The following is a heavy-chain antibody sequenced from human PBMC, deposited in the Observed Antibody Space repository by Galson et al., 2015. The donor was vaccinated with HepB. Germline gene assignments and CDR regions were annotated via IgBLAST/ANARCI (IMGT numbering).Heavy chain of an antibody. CDR2: IIPVFGTT. CDR1: GDTFKSSA. Sequence: SVKVSCKASGDTFKSSAITWVRQAPGQGLEWMGGIIPVFGTTKYAERFQGRLSISADLSTGTAFLDLTRLTSDDTAVYFCARPRDYINCAGDCYFDHWGQGTLVTVSS. CDR3: ARPRDYINCAGDCYFDH. V-gene: IGHV1-69*13. J-gene: IGHJ4*02. D-gene: IGHD2-21*01.